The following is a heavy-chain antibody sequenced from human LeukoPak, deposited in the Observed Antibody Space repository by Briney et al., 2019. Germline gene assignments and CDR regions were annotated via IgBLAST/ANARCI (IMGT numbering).Heavy chain of an antibody. V-gene: IGHV4-39*01. CDR2: MFYSGNT. Sequence: SETLSLTCTVSGGSISSSSYYWGWIRQPPGKGLEWIGSMFYSGNTYHNPSLKSRVTISVETSKNQFSLKLSSVTAADTAEYYCARVQLGAKNFDYWGQGTLVTVSS. J-gene: IGHJ4*02. CDR3: ARVQLGAKNFDY. D-gene: IGHD1-26*01. CDR1: GGSISSSSYY.